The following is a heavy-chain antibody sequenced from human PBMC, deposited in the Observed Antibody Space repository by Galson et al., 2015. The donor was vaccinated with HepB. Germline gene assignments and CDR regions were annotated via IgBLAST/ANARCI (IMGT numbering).Heavy chain of an antibody. CDR2: IISIFGTA. CDR1: GGTFSSYA. CDR3: ASAGKYDFWSGYYANYYYGMDV. D-gene: IGHD3/OR15-3a*01. V-gene: IGHV1-69*13. Sequence: SVKVSCKASGGTFSSYAISWVRQAPGQGLEWMGGIISIFGTANYAQKFQGRVTITADESTNTAYMELSSLRSEDTAVYYCASAGKYDFWSGYYANYYYGMDVWGQGTTVTVSS. J-gene: IGHJ6*02.